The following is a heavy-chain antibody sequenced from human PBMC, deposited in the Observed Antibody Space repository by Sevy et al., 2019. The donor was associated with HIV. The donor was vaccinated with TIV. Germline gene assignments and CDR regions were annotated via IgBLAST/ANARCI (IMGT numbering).Heavy chain of an antibody. V-gene: IGHV5-10-1*01. CDR1: GYSFTSYW. D-gene: IGHD5-12*01. J-gene: IGHJ4*02. Sequence: GESLKISCKGSGYSFTSYWISWVRQMPGKGLEWMGRIDPSDSYTNYSPSFQGHVTISADKSISTAYLQWSSLKASDTAMYYCARRYRGYDYLRRPSPRYYFDYWGQGTLVTVSS. CDR2: IDPSDSYT. CDR3: ARRYRGYDYLRRPSPRYYFDY.